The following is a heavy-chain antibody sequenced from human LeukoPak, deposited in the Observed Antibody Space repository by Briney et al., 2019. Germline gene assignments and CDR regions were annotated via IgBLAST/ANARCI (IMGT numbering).Heavy chain of an antibody. Sequence: ASVKVSXKASGYMFTKYGFSWVRQAPGQGLEWMGWISAYNGNTKYAEKLQGRVTMTTDTSTSTADMELRSLRSDDTAVYYCVIDRSYSSGWYPRGYFDYWGQGTLATVSS. J-gene: IGHJ4*02. CDR1: GYMFTKYG. CDR2: ISAYNGNT. D-gene: IGHD6-19*01. V-gene: IGHV1-18*01. CDR3: VIDRSYSSGWYPRGYFDY.